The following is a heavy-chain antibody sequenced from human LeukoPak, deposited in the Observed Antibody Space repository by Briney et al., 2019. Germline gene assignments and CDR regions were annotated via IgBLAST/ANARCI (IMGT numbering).Heavy chain of an antibody. V-gene: IGHV3-66*02. Sequence: GGSLRLSCAASGFTVSSNYMSWARQAPGKGLEWVSVIYSGGSTYYADSVKGRFTISRDNSKNTLYLQMNSLRAEDTAVYYCARSLYCSGGSCYAGWFDPWGQGTLVTVSS. D-gene: IGHD2-15*01. CDR3: ARSLYCSGGSCYAGWFDP. CDR1: GFTVSSNY. CDR2: IYSGGST. J-gene: IGHJ5*02.